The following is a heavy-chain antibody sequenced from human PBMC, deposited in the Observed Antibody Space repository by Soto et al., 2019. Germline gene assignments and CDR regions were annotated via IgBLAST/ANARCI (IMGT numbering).Heavy chain of an antibody. CDR2: IYYSGST. CDR3: ARDPYCSGGSCYSDAFDI. Sequence: TLSLTCTVSGGSISSGDYYWSWIRQPPGKGLEWIGYIYYSGSTYYNPSLKSRVTISVDTSKNQFSLKLSSVTAADTAVYYCARDPYCSGGSCYSDAFDIWGQGTMVTVSS. J-gene: IGHJ3*02. CDR1: GGSISSGDYY. V-gene: IGHV4-30-4*01. D-gene: IGHD2-15*01.